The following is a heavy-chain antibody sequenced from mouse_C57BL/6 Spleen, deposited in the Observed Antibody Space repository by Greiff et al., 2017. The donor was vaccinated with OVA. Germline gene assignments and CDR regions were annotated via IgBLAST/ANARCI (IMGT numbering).Heavy chain of an antibody. J-gene: IGHJ1*03. V-gene: IGHV5-17*01. Sequence: EVKLVESGGGLVKPGGSLKLSCAASGFTFSDYGMHWVRQAPEKGLEWVAYISSGSSTIYYADTVKGRFTISRDNAKNTLFLQMTSLRSEDTAMYYGARGHYGSSYWYFDVWGTGTTVTVSS. CDR1: GFTFSDYG. D-gene: IGHD1-1*01. CDR3: ARGHYGSSYWYFDV. CDR2: ISSGSSTI.